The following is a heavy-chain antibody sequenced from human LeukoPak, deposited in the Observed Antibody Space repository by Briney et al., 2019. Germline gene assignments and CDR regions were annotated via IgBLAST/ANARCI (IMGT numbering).Heavy chain of an antibody. V-gene: IGHV3-7*01. CDR3: ARDDFWSGYYAFDI. CDR2: IKQDGSEK. D-gene: IGHD3-3*01. CDR1: GFTFSSYW. J-gene: IGHJ3*02. Sequence: GGSLRLSCAASGFTFSSYWMSWVRQAPGKGLEWVANIKQDGSEKYYVDSVKGRFTISRDNAKNSLYLQMNSLRAEDTAVYYCARDDFWSGYYAFDIWGQGTMVTVSS.